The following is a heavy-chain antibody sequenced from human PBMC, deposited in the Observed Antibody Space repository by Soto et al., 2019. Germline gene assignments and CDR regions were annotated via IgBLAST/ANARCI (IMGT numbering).Heavy chain of an antibody. CDR2: INHSGST. J-gene: IGHJ4*02. CDR1: GGSFSGYY. D-gene: IGHD6-13*01. V-gene: IGHV4-34*01. Sequence: QVQLQQWGAGLLNPSETLSLTCAVYGGSFSGYYWSWIRQPPGKGLEWIGEINHSGSTNYNPSIKSRVTISVDRSKNQFSLKLSSVTAADTAVYYCAREKPYSSSWYHDYWGQGTLVTVSS. CDR3: AREKPYSSSWYHDY.